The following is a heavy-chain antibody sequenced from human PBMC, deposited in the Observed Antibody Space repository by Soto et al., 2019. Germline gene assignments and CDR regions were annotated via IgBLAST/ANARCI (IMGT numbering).Heavy chain of an antibody. Sequence: QVQLVESGGGVVQPGRSLRLSCAASGFTFSSYGMHWVRQAPGKGLEWVAVISYDGSNKYYADSVKGRFTISRDNSKNTLYLQMNSLRAEDTAVYYCAKDRPDGYGWFDYWGQGTLVTVSS. CDR1: GFTFSSYG. D-gene: IGHD6-19*01. J-gene: IGHJ4*02. V-gene: IGHV3-30*18. CDR2: ISYDGSNK. CDR3: AKDRPDGYGWFDY.